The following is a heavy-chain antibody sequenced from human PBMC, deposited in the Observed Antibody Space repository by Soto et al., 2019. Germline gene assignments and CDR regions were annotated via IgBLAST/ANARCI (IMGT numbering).Heavy chain of an antibody. V-gene: IGHV3-66*01. CDR3: ASGGSGSQGALVY. CDR2: IYSGGST. J-gene: IGHJ4*02. Sequence: EVQLVESGGGLVQPGGSLRLSCAASGFTVISNYMTWVRQAPGKGLEWVSVIYSGGSTYYADSVKGRFTISRDNSKNTLYLQMNSLRAEDTAVYYCASGGSGSQGALVYWGQGTLVTVSS. CDR1: GFTVISNY. D-gene: IGHD1-26*01.